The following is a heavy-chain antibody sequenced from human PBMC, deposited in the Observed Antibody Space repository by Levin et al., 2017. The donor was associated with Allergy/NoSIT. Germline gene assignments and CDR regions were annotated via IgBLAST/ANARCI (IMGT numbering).Heavy chain of an antibody. Sequence: GESLKISCAASGFTFSSYGMHWVRQAPGKGLEWVAVIWYDGSNKYYADSVKGRFTISRDNSKNTLYLQMNSLRAEDTAVYYCARNYNWNYEGYFDYWGQGTLVTVSS. CDR2: IWYDGSNK. V-gene: IGHV3-33*01. D-gene: IGHD1-7*01. J-gene: IGHJ4*02. CDR3: ARNYNWNYEGYFDY. CDR1: GFTFSSYG.